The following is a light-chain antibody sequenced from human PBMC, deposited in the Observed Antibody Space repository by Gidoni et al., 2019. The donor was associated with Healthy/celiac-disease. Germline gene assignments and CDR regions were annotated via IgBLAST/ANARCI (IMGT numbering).Light chain of an antibody. V-gene: IGKV3-20*01. CDR3: QQYGSSPYT. J-gene: IGKJ2*01. CDR1: QSVSSSY. Sequence: EIVLTQSPGTLSLSPGEGATLSCRASQSVSSSYLAWYQQKPGQAPRLLIYGASSRATGIPDRFSGSGSGTDFTLTISRLEPEDFAVYYCQQYGSSPYTFGQXAKLGIK. CDR2: GAS.